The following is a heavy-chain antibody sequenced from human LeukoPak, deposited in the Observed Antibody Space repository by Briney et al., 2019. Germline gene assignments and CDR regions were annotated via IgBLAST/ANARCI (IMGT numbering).Heavy chain of an antibody. CDR2: IYSGGNT. D-gene: IGHD2-15*01. CDR1: GLTVSSNH. CDR3: ARDSSYCSGGTCYSFDY. Sequence: PGGSLRLSCAASGLTVSSNHMSWVRQAPGKGLEWVSVIYSGGNTYYADSVKGRFTISRDNSNNTLYLQMNSLRAEDTAVYYCARDSSYCSGGTCYSFDYWGQGTLVTVSS. V-gene: IGHV3-66*01. J-gene: IGHJ4*02.